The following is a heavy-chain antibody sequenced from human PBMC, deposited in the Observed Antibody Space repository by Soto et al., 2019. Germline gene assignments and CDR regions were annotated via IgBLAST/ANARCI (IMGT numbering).Heavy chain of an antibody. Sequence: ASVKVSCKASGYTFTSYGISWVRQAPGQGLEWMGWISAYNGNTNYTQKLQGRVTMTTDTSTSTAYMELRSLRSDVTAVYYCARDLLSEWAYGLFDYWGQGTLVTVSS. V-gene: IGHV1-18*01. J-gene: IGHJ4*02. CDR1: GYTFTSYG. D-gene: IGHD1-26*01. CDR2: ISAYNGNT. CDR3: ARDLLSEWAYGLFDY.